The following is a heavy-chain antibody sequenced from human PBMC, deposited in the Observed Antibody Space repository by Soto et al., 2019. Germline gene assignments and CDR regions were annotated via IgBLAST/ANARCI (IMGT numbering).Heavy chain of an antibody. CDR2: IKQDGSEK. J-gene: IGHJ5*02. CDR1: GFTFSSYW. V-gene: IGHV3-7*01. D-gene: IGHD3-3*01. CDR3: LCSRITIFGVVDWGFDP. Sequence: GGSLRLSCAASGFTFSSYWMSWVRQAPGKGLEWVANIKQDGSEKYYVDSVKGRFTISRDNAKNSLYLQMNSLRAEDTAVYYCLCSRITIFGVVDWGFDPWGQGTLVTVSS.